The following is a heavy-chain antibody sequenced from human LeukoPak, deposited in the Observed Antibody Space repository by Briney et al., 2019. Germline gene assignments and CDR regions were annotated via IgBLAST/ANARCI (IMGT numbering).Heavy chain of an antibody. J-gene: IGHJ4*02. CDR2: ISSGSSSR. D-gene: IGHD2-15*01. CDR3: AKEGYSDY. Sequence: GGSLRLSCAASGFAFNTFDMTWVRQAPGKGLEWVSYISSGSSSRYYADSVKGRFTISRDNAKNSLYLQMNSLRAEDTAVYYCAKEGYSDYWGQGTLVTVSS. V-gene: IGHV3-48*01. CDR1: GFAFNTFD.